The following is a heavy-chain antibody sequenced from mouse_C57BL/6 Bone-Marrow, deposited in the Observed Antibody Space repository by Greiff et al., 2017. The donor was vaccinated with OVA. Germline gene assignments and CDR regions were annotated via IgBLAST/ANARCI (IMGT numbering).Heavy chain of an antibody. D-gene: IGHD1-1*01. J-gene: IGHJ3*01. CDR1: GFNIKDDY. CDR2: IDPENGDP. V-gene: IGHV14-4*01. CDR3: TPYYPAWFAY. Sequence: VQLQQSGAELVRPGASVKLSCTASGFNIKDDYMHWVKQRPEQGLEWIGWIDPENGDPEYASKFQGKATITADTSSNTAYLQLSSLTSEDTAVYYCTPYYPAWFAYWGQGTLVTVSA.